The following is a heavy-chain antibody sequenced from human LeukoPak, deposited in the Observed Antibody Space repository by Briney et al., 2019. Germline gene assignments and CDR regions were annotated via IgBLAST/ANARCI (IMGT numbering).Heavy chain of an antibody. V-gene: IGHV3-30*02. D-gene: IGHD3-22*01. CDR3: ANDFRHYYDSSGYLDY. CDR2: IQYDGSNQ. J-gene: IGHJ4*02. CDR1: GFTFSSYG. Sequence: GGSLRLSCAASGFTFSSYGMHWVRQAPGKGLEWVAYIQYDGSNQQYADSVKGRFIIPRDRSKNIPYLQMNSLRAEDTAVYYCANDFRHYYDSSGYLDYWGQGTLVTVSS.